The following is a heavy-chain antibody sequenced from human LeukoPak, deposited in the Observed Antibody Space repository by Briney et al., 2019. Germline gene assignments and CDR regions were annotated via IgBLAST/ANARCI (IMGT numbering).Heavy chain of an antibody. CDR2: ISSSSSYI. V-gene: IGHV3-21*01. J-gene: IGHJ3*02. Sequence: GGSLRLSCAASGFTFSSYSMNWVRQAPGKGLEWVSSISSSSSYIYYADSVKGRFTISRDNAKNSLYLQMNSLRAEDTAVYYCARDRVDTADSWYIYAFDIWGQGTMVTVSS. CDR3: ARDRVDTADSWYIYAFDI. D-gene: IGHD5-18*01. CDR1: GFTFSSYS.